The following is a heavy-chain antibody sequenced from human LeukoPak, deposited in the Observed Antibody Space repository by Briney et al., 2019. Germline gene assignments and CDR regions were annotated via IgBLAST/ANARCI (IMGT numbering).Heavy chain of an antibody. J-gene: IGHJ4*02. Sequence: SVTLSRKASGGTFSSYAISWVRQAPGQGLEWMGRIIPILGIANYAQKFQGRVTITADKSTSTAYMELSSLRSEDTAVYYCARSFGVVIANYFDYWGQRTLVSVSS. V-gene: IGHV1-69*04. D-gene: IGHD3-3*01. CDR3: ARSFGVVIANYFDY. CDR2: IIPILGIA. CDR1: GGTFSSYA.